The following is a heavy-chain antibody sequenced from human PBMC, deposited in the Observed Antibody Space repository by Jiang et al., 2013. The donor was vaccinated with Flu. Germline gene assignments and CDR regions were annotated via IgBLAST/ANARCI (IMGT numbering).Heavy chain of an antibody. CDR1: GFSVRGNY. Sequence: PGGSLRLSCVASGFSVRGNYMSWFRQAPGKGLKWVGFIRSKAYGGTTEYAASVKGRFTISRDDSKSIAYLQMNSLKTEDTAVYYCTRSTPNWGSWGDYWGQGTLVTVSS. CDR3: TRSTPNWGSWGDY. CDR2: IRSKAYGGTT. D-gene: IGHD7-27*01. V-gene: IGHV3-49*03. J-gene: IGHJ4*02.